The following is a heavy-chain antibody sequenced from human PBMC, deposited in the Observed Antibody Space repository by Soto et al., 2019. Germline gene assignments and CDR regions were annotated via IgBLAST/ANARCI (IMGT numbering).Heavy chain of an antibody. V-gene: IGHV1-69*12. CDR2: IIPIFGTT. D-gene: IGHD3-22*01. Sequence: QVQLVQSGAEVKKPGSSVKVSCKASGGTFSNYALSWVRQAPGQGLEWMGDIIPIFGTTNNAQKFQGRVTITADEATSTAYMELSSLRSEDTAVYYCASRGKRDYYDTSGYGWGQGTLVTVSS. CDR3: ASRGKRDYYDTSGYG. J-gene: IGHJ1*01. CDR1: GGTFSNYA.